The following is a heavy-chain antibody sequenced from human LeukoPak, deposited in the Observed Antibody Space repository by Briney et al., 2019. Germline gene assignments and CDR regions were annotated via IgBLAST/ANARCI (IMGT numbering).Heavy chain of an antibody. CDR3: ARGIAAAGTGP. CDR1: GGSISSYY. D-gene: IGHD6-13*01. V-gene: IGHV4-4*09. J-gene: IGHJ5*02. Sequence: SETLSLTCTVSGGSISSYYWSWIRQPPGKGLEWIGYIYTNGSTNYNPSLKSRVTISVDTSKNQFSLKLSSVTAADTAVYYCARGIAAAGTGPWGHGTLVTVSS. CDR2: IYTNGST.